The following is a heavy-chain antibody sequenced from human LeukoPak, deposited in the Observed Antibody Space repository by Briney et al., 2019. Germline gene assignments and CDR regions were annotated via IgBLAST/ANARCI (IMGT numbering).Heavy chain of an antibody. CDR1: GYTFTGYY. V-gene: IGHV1-2*02. D-gene: IGHD3-22*01. J-gene: IGHJ3*02. Sequence: ASVKVSCKASGYTFTGYYMHWVRQAPGQGLEWMGWNNPNSGGTNYAQKFQGRVTMTRDTSISTAYMELSRLRSDDTAVYYCARDNTPYYYDSSGYQNAFDIWGQGTMVTVSS. CDR3: ARDNTPYYYDSSGYQNAFDI. CDR2: NNPNSGGT.